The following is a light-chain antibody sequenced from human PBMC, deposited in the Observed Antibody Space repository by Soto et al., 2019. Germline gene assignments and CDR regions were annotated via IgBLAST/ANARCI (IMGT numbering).Light chain of an antibody. CDR1: SSNIGDNY. Sequence: QSVLTQPPSASGTPGQKVTISCSGSSSNIGDNYVYWHQQLPGTAPKLLIYRNNQRPSGVPDRFSGSKSGTSASLAISGLRSEDEAEYYCAAWDDSLSGYVFGPGTKVTVL. J-gene: IGLJ1*01. CDR2: RNN. V-gene: IGLV1-47*01. CDR3: AAWDDSLSGYV.